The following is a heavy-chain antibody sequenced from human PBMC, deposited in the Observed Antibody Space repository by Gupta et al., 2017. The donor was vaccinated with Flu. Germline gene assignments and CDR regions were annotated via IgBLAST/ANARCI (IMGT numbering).Heavy chain of an antibody. CDR2: ISGSGGTT. J-gene: IGHJ4*02. CDR3: ANFGGMVGTFGVAYHY. V-gene: IGHV3-23*01. Sequence: EVQLLESGGGLVQPGGSLRLSCAASGFTFSTYAMNWVRQAPGRGLEWVSGISGSGGTTYYADSVKGRFTISRDNSNNTLYLQMSSLRAEDTAVYYCANFGGMVGTFGVAYHYWGQGTLVTVSS. CDR1: GFTFSTYA. D-gene: IGHD3-3*01.